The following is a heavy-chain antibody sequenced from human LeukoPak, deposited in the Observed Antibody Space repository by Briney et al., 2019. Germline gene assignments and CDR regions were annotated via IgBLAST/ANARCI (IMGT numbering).Heavy chain of an antibody. D-gene: IGHD3-3*01. J-gene: IGHJ3*02. CDR1: GFTFSSYG. Sequence: GGSLRLSCAASGFTFSSYGMSWVRQAPGKGLDWVSAISGNGGDTFYADSVKGRFTNSRDNSKNTLYLQMSSLRAEDTAVYYCAHHGGGTIRLGAFDIWGQGTMVTVSS. V-gene: IGHV3-23*01. CDR2: ISGNGGDT. CDR3: AHHGGGTIRLGAFDI.